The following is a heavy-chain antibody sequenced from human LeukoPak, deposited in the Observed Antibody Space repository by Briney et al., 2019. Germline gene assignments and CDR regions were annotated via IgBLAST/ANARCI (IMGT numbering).Heavy chain of an antibody. CDR2: ISYDVSNK. CDR3: ARSPYYDSDGYYDF. D-gene: IGHD3-22*01. Sequence: PGGSLRLSCAASGFPFSTYAMHWVRQAPGKGLEWVAVISYDVSNKYYADSVKGRFTISRDNSKNTLYLQMNSLRAEDTAVYYCARSPYYDSDGYYDFWGQGTLVTVSS. J-gene: IGHJ4*02. CDR1: GFPFSTYA. V-gene: IGHV3-30*04.